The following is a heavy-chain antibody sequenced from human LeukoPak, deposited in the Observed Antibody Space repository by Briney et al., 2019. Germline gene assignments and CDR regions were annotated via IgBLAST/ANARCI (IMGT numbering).Heavy chain of an antibody. Sequence: ASVKVSCKASGYTFTRYAISGVRQAPGQGLEWMGWISTYNGDTNYAQNFQGRVTMTTDTSTTTAYMELRSLRSDDSAIYFCARDPSNTSGRYIYFDYWGQGTLVTVSS. J-gene: IGHJ4*02. V-gene: IGHV1-18*01. CDR1: GYTFTRYA. CDR2: ISTYNGDT. D-gene: IGHD2-2*01. CDR3: ARDPSNTSGRYIYFDY.